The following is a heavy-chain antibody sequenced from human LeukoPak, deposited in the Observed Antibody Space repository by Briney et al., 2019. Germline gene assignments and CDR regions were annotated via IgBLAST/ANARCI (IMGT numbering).Heavy chain of an antibody. CDR1: GFPFSSYW. D-gene: IGHD5-24*01. J-gene: IGHJ4*02. V-gene: IGHV3-7*04. Sequence: GGSLRLSCVASGFPFSSYWMTWVRQAPGKGLEWVANIKQDGSKKSYVDSVKGRFTISRDNAKNSLYLQMNSLRAENTAIYYCTRVGYIDEGIDYWGQGTLVTVSS. CDR2: IKQDGSKK. CDR3: TRVGYIDEGIDY.